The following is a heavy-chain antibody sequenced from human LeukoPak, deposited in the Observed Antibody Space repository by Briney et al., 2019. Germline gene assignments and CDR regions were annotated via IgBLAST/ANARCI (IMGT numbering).Heavy chain of an antibody. Sequence: GGSLRLSCAASGFTFDDYGMSWVRQAPGKGLEWVSGVNWNGGSTGYADSVKGRFTISRDNSKNTLYLQMNSLRAEDTAVYYCAKAPHYYDSSGYYDYWGQGTLVTVSS. J-gene: IGHJ4*02. CDR3: AKAPHYYDSSGYYDY. CDR1: GFTFDDYG. CDR2: VNWNGGST. V-gene: IGHV3-20*04. D-gene: IGHD3-22*01.